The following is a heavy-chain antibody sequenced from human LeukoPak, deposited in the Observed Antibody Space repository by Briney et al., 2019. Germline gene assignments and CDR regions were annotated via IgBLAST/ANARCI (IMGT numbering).Heavy chain of an antibody. Sequence: KPGGSLRPSCAASGFTFSDYYMSWIRQAPGKGLEWVAYISSSSYTNYADSVKGRFTISRDNAKNSLYLQMNSLRAEDTAVYYCARDLYCSSTSCYGPMGYYFDYWGQGTLVTVSS. D-gene: IGHD2-2*01. V-gene: IGHV3-11*05. CDR2: ISSSSYT. CDR3: ARDLYCSSTSCYGPMGYYFDY. J-gene: IGHJ4*02. CDR1: GFTFSDYY.